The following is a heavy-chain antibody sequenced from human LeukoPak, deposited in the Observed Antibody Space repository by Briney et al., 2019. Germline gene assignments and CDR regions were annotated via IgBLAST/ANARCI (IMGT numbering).Heavy chain of an antibody. CDR1: GGSFSGYY. D-gene: IGHD7-27*01. CDR3: ARDSGSDYYYYMDV. J-gene: IGHJ6*03. V-gene: IGHV4-34*01. Sequence: SETLSLTCAVYGGSFSGYYWSWIRQPPGKGLEWIGEINHSGSTNYNPSLKSRVTISVDTSKNQFSLKLSSVTAADTAVYYCARDSGSDYYYYMDVWGKGTTVTVSS. CDR2: INHSGST.